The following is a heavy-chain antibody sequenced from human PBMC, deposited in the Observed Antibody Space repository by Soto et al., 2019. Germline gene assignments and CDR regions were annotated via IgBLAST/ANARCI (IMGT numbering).Heavy chain of an antibody. J-gene: IGHJ4*02. V-gene: IGHV3-74*01. Sequence: GGALRLSCAASGFTFSKYWMHWVRQAPGKGLVWVSHIINDGSSTVYADSVKGRFSISRDNAKNTVYLQMNSLRPEDTAVYYCVRGAGGLDSWGQGT. D-gene: IGHD3-10*01. CDR2: IINDGSST. CDR1: GFTFSKYW. CDR3: VRGAGGLDS.